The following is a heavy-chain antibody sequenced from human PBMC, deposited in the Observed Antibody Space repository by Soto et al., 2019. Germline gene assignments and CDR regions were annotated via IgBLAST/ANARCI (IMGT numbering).Heavy chain of an antibody. CDR3: AREKEYSSSWYPGYYYYYYGMDV. CDR1: GFAFSSYS. V-gene: IGHV3-21*01. Sequence: GGSLRLSCAASGFAFSSYSMNWVRQAPGKGLEWVSSISSSSYIYYADSVKGRFTISRDNAKNSLYLQMNSLRAEDTAVYYCAREKEYSSSWYPGYYYYYYGMDVWGQGTTVTVSS. D-gene: IGHD6-13*01. J-gene: IGHJ6*02. CDR2: ISSSSYI.